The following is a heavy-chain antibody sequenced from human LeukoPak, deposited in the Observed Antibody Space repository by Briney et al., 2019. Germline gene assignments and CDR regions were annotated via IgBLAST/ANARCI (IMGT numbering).Heavy chain of an antibody. V-gene: IGHV4-39*01. J-gene: IGHJ5*02. CDR2: IYYSGTT. CDR1: GGSISSSSYY. CDR3: ARTRSGYSYGRLNWFDP. D-gene: IGHD5-18*01. Sequence: PSETLSLTCTVSGGSISSSSYYWGWIRQPPGKGLECIGIIYYSGTTYYKPSLKSRATISVDTSKNLFSLKLSFVTAANPALYYCARTRSGYSYGRLNWFDPWGQGTLVTVSS.